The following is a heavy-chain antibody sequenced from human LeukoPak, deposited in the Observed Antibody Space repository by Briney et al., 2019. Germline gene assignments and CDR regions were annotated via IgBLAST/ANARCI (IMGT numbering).Heavy chain of an antibody. CDR3: ASSDYGDYFAWFDP. J-gene: IGHJ5*02. CDR1: GFTFSSYA. D-gene: IGHD4-17*01. CDR2: ISGSGGNT. Sequence: GGSLRLSCAASGFTFSSYAMSWVRQAPGKGLEWVSGISGSGGNTYYADSVKGRFTISRDNSKNTLFLQMNSLRAEDTAVYYCASSDYGDYFAWFDPWGQGTLVTVSS. V-gene: IGHV3-23*01.